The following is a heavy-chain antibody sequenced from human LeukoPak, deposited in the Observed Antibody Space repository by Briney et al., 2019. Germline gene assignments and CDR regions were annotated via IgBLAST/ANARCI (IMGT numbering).Heavy chain of an antibody. Sequence: GGSLRLSCAASGFTFSLYEINWVRQAPGKGLEWVSYISSSGSSIYYADSVKGRFTISRDNAKNSLYLQMNSLRAEDTAVYYCARVESKENYGDSFDPWGQGTLVTVSS. CDR2: ISSSGSSI. CDR3: ARVESKENYGDSFDP. CDR1: GFTFSLYE. J-gene: IGHJ5*02. V-gene: IGHV3-48*03. D-gene: IGHD4-17*01.